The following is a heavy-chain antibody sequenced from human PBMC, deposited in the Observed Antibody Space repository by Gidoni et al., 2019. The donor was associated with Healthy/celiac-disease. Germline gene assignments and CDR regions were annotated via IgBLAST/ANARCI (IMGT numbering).Heavy chain of an antibody. CDR2: IYPGASAT. CDR1: GYSFPSYR. J-gene: IGHJ6*03. D-gene: IGHD3-10*01. CDR3: ARSLWYYGSGSGPHYYYYMDV. Sequence: VQLVLSGAEVKKPGESLKISGKGSGYSFPSYRIRRVRHMPGKGLEWMGIIYPGASATRYGPAFQGQVPLSADKSISTADLQWSSLRASDTAMYYCARSLWYYGSGSGPHYYYYMDVWGKGTTVTVSS. V-gene: IGHV5-51*01.